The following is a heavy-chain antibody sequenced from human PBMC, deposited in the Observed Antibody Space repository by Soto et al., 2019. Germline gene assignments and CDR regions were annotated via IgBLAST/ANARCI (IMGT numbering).Heavy chain of an antibody. CDR3: ASEGVRGMGA. Sequence: QVQLVQSGAEVKKPGASVKVSCKASGYTFTSYDINWVRQATGQGLEWMGWMNPNSANTGYAQKFQGRVTMTRNTSITPAYMERRSLRPEDTAGYFCASEGVRGMGAWCRATAVTVYS. CDR2: MNPNSANT. V-gene: IGHV1-8*01. D-gene: IGHD3-16*01. CDR1: GYTFTSYD. J-gene: IGHJ6*02.